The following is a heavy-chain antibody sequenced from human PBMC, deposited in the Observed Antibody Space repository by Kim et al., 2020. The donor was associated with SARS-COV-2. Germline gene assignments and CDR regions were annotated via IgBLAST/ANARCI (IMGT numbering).Heavy chain of an antibody. CDR2: ISSSSYI. J-gene: IGHJ4*02. CDR3: AGVLTSGWSYFDY. Sequence: GGSLRLSCAASGFTFSSYSMNWVRQAPGKGLEWISSISSSSYIYYADSVKGRFTISRDNARASLYLQMNSLRAEDTAVYYCAGVLTSGWSYFDYWGQGTLVTVSS. V-gene: IGHV3-21*04. D-gene: IGHD6-19*01. CDR1: GFTFSSYS.